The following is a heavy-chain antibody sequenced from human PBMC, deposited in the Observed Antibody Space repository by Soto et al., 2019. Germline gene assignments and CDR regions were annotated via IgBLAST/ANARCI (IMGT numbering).Heavy chain of an antibody. J-gene: IGHJ6*03. CDR2: IYYSGST. Sequence: TLSLTCTVSGGSISSSSYYWGWIRQPPGKGLEWIGSIYYSGSTYYNPSLKSRVTISVDTSKNQFSLKLSSVTAADTAVYYCATVFYYYYYMDVWGKGTTVTVSS. V-gene: IGHV4-39*01. CDR1: GGSISSSSYY. CDR3: ATVFYYYYYMDV.